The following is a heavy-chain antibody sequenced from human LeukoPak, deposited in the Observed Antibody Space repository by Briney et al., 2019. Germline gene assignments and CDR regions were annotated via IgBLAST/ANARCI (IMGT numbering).Heavy chain of an antibody. Sequence: GGSLRLSCAASGFTFSSYSMNWVRQAPGKGLEWVSYISSSSSTIYYADSVKGRFTISRDNAKNSLYLQMNSLRAEDTAVYYCARDVGSGWIDYWGQGTLVTVSS. CDR2: ISSSSSTI. CDR3: ARDVGSGWIDY. CDR1: GFTFSSYS. D-gene: IGHD6-19*01. J-gene: IGHJ4*02. V-gene: IGHV3-48*04.